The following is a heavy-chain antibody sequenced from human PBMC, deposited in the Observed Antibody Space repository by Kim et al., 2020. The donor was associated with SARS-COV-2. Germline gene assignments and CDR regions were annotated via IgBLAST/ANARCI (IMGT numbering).Heavy chain of an antibody. D-gene: IGHD3-22*01. V-gene: IGHV4-61*02. J-gene: IGHJ3*02. CDR3: ERSPGVFDNSGYYVPRAFDI. Sequence: SETLSLTCSVSGGSVSGTGHFWSWVRQPLGKGLEWIGRVYGSGSANSNSSLKSRVTISLDKSKNGISLILKSVTVADTAVYYCERSPGVFDNSGYYVPRAFDIWGQG. CDR2: VYGSGSA. CDR1: GGSVSGTGHF.